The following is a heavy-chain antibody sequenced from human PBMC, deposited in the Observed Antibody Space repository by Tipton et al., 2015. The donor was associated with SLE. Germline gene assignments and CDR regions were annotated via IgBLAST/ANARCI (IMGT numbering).Heavy chain of an antibody. CDR2: IYTSGST. J-gene: IGHJ3*02. CDR3: ASHRDGGDAFDI. D-gene: IGHD3-10*01. Sequence: LRLSCTVSGGSISSYYWSWIRQPAGKGLEWIGRIYTSGSTNYNPSLKSRVTMSVDTSKNQFSLKLSSVTAADTAVYYCASHRDGGDAFDIWGQGTMVTVSA. CDR1: GGSISSYY. V-gene: IGHV4-4*07.